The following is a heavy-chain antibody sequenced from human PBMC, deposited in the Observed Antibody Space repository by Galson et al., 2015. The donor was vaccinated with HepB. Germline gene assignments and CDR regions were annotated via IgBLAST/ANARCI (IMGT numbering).Heavy chain of an antibody. CDR3: ASLRDSSSWDYYYYGMDV. D-gene: IGHD6-13*01. CDR1: GYSFTSYW. J-gene: IGHJ6*02. Sequence: QSGAEVKKPGESLRISCKGSGYSFTSYWISWVRQMPGKGLEWMGRIDPSDSYTNYSPSFQGHVTISADKSISTAYLQWSSLKASDTAMYYCASLRDSSSWDYYYYGMDVWGQGTTVTVSS. V-gene: IGHV5-10-1*01. CDR2: IDPSDSYT.